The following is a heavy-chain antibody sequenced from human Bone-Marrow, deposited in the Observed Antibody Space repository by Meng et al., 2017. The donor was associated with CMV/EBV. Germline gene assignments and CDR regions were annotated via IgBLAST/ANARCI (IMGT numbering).Heavy chain of an antibody. J-gene: IGHJ6*02. Sequence: GGSLRLSCAASGFTFSSYAMHWVRQAPGKGLEWVSSISSSSSYIYYADSVKGRFTISRDNAKNSLYLQMNSLRAEDTAVYYCAREDTYYDFWSGYLGDSWYGMDVWGQGTTVTVSS. D-gene: IGHD3-3*01. CDR2: ISSSSSYI. V-gene: IGHV3-21*01. CDR3: AREDTYYDFWSGYLGDSWYGMDV. CDR1: GFTFSSYA.